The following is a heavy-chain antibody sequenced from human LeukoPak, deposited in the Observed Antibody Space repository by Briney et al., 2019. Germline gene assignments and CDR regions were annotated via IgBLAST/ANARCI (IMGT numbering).Heavy chain of an antibody. CDR2: IRYDGSNK. CDR3: AKEQTYYYGSGSYLEYFQH. CDR1: GFTFSSYG. V-gene: IGHV3-30*02. D-gene: IGHD3-10*01. Sequence: PGGSLRLSCAASGFTFSSYGMHWVRQAPGKGLEWVAFIRYDGSNKYYADSVKGRFTISRDNSKNTLYLQMNSLRAEDTAVYYCAKEQTYYYGSGSYLEYFQHWGQGTLVTVSS. J-gene: IGHJ1*01.